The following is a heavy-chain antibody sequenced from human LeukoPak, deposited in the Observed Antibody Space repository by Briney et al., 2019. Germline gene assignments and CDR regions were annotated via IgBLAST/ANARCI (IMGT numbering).Heavy chain of an antibody. CDR2: IGLGSTTI. Sequence: PGGSLRLSCGASGFTFSSYAMNWVRQAPGKGLEWVSYIGLGSTTIYYADSVRGRFTISRDNAKNSLYLQMNSLRDEDTASYYCARDQNWAFDYWGQGTLVTVSS. J-gene: IGHJ4*02. CDR1: GFTFSSYA. CDR3: ARDQNWAFDY. D-gene: IGHD7-27*01. V-gene: IGHV3-48*02.